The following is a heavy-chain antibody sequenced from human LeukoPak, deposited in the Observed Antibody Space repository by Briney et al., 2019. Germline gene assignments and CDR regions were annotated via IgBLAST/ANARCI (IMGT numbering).Heavy chain of an antibody. Sequence: SETLSLTCAVYGGSFSGYYWSWIRQPPGKGLEWIGEINHSGSTNYNPSLKSRVSISVDTSKNQFSLKLNSVTAADTAVYYCARRMYSGITMVRGVYNYWGQGTLVTVSS. CDR2: INHSGST. V-gene: IGHV4-34*01. D-gene: IGHD3-10*01. J-gene: IGHJ4*02. CDR1: GGSFSGYY. CDR3: ARRMYSGITMVRGVYNY.